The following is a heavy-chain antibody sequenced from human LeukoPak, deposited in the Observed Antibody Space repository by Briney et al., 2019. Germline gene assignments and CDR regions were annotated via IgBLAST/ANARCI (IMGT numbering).Heavy chain of an antibody. D-gene: IGHD1-26*01. J-gene: IGHJ5*02. Sequence: GGSLRLSCAASGFTFSSYWMHWVRQAPGKGLVWVSRINSDGSSTSYADSVKGRFTISRDNAKNSLYLQMNSLRAEDTAIYYCARDKGVVGTLAPWGQGTLVTVSS. CDR1: GFTFSSYW. V-gene: IGHV3-74*01. CDR2: INSDGSST. CDR3: ARDKGVVGTLAP.